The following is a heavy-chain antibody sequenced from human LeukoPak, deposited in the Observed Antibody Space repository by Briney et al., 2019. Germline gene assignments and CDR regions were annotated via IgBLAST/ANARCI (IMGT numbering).Heavy chain of an antibody. CDR1: GFTFSSNY. V-gene: IGHV3-53*01. J-gene: IGHJ4*02. CDR2: IYSGGST. D-gene: IGHD5-18*01. CDR3: AREGGDTAMAPDY. Sequence: GGSLRLSCAASGFTFSSNYMSWVRQAPGKGLEWVSVIYSGGSTYYADSVKGRFTISRDNSKNTLYLQMNSLRAEDTAVYYCAREGGDTAMAPDYWGQGTLVTVSS.